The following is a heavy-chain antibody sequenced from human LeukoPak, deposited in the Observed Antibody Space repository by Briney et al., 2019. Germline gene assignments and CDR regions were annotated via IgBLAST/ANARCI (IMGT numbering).Heavy chain of an antibody. CDR1: GGSVSSNTYH. CDR2: LYYSRRP. CDR3: ARRDLPGVDD. J-gene: IGHJ4*02. V-gene: IGHV4-39*01. D-gene: IGHD2-2*01. Sequence: SETLSLTCTVSGGSVSSNTYHWGWIRQPPGNGLEWLGNLYYSRRPFYNTSLKSRVAISEDPSKNQIYVKLNSGTAADTVVYYCARRDLPGVDDWGKGNLVSVSS.